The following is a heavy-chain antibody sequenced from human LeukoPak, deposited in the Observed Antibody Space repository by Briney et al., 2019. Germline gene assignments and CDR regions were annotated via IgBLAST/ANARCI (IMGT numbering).Heavy chain of an antibody. Sequence: GGSLRLSCAVFGFTVSSNYMSWVRQAPGKGLEWVSSISASGGSTYYADSVKGHFTISRDNSKNTLYLQMNSLRAEDTAVYYCAKEGDYCSSTICYADYWGQGTLVTVSS. CDR2: ISASGGST. CDR1: GFTVSSNY. CDR3: AKEGDYCSSTICYADY. D-gene: IGHD2-2*01. V-gene: IGHV3-23*01. J-gene: IGHJ4*02.